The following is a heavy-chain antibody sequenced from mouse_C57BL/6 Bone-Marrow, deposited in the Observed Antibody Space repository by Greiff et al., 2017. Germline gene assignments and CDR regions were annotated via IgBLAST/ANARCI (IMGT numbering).Heavy chain of an antibody. CDR3: ARWGAIDGYWYFDV. CDR2: IYPRSGNT. V-gene: IGHV1-81*01. J-gene: IGHJ1*03. CDR1: GYPFTSYG. Sequence: VQLQQSGAELARPGASVKLSCKASGYPFTSYGISWVKQRTGQGLEWIGEIYPRSGNTYYNEKFQGKATLTADKSSSTAYMELRSLTSEDSAVYCCARWGAIDGYWYFDVWGTGTTGTVSS. D-gene: IGHD3-1*01.